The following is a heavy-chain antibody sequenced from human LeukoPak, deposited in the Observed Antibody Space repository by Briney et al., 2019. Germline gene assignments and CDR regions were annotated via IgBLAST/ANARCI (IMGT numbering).Heavy chain of an antibody. CDR3: AKDIFDSSGYYYAPPFDY. J-gene: IGHJ4*02. D-gene: IGHD3-22*01. Sequence: PGGSLRLSCAASGFTFSSYGMHWVRQAPGKGLEWVSAISGGGGSTYYADSVKGRFTISRDNSKNTLSLQMNSLRAEDTAVYYCAKDIFDSSGYYYAPPFDYWGQGTLVTVSS. CDR1: GFTFSSYG. V-gene: IGHV3-23*01. CDR2: ISGGGGST.